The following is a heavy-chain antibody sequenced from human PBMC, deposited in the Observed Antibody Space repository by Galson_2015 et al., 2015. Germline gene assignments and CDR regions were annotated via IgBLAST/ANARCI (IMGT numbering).Heavy chain of an antibody. D-gene: IGHD3-22*01. CDR2: ISPRDSDT. V-gene: IGHV5-51*01. CDR3: ARHLGLYDYDTSGWRAFDI. Sequence: QSGAEVKKPGESLRISCKASGYSFTNYWIGWVRQMPGKGLEWMGIISPRDSDTRYSPSFQGQVTISADKSIRTAYLQWSSLKASDTAIYYCARHLGLYDYDTSGWRAFDIWGQGTTVIVSS. CDR1: GYSFTNYW. J-gene: IGHJ3*02.